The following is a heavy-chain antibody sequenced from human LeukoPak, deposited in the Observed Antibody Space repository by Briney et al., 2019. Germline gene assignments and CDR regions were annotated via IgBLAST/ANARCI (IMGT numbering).Heavy chain of an antibody. CDR3: ARASRDYYDSSGYYFDY. CDR1: GYTFTSYY. CDR2: ISAYNGNT. J-gene: IGHJ4*02. D-gene: IGHD3-22*01. Sequence: GASVKVSCKASGYTFTSYYMHWVRQAPGQGLEWMGWISAYNGNTNYAQKLQGRVTMTTDTSTSTAYMELRSLRSDDTAVYYCARASRDYYDSSGYYFDYWGQGTLVTVSS. V-gene: IGHV1-18*04.